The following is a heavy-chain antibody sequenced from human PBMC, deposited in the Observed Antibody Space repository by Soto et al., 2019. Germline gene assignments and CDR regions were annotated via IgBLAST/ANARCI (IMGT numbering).Heavy chain of an antibody. CDR3: ARGEGGSSGYNAHLFDY. D-gene: IGHD3-22*01. Sequence: SETLSLTCAVYGGSFSGYYWSWIRQRPGKGLEWIGEINHSGSTNYNPSLKSRVTISVDTSKNPFSLKLSSVTAADTAVYYCARGEGGSSGYNAHLFDYCGQGNLVT. V-gene: IGHV4-34*01. CDR1: GGSFSGYY. J-gene: IGHJ4*02. CDR2: INHSGST.